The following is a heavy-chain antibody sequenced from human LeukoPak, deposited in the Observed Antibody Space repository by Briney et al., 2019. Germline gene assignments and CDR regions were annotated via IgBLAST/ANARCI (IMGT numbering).Heavy chain of an antibody. V-gene: IGHV3-30*03. CDR2: ISYDGSNK. D-gene: IGHD1-14*01. CDR1: GFTFSNYD. J-gene: IGHJ6*03. Sequence: PEGSLRLSCAASGFTFSNYDMHWVRQAPGKGLEWVAVISYDGSNKYYADSVKGRFTISRDNSKNTLYLQMNSLRAEDTAVYYCARDSPDYYSYYMDVWGKGTTVTVSS. CDR3: ARDSPDYYSYYMDV.